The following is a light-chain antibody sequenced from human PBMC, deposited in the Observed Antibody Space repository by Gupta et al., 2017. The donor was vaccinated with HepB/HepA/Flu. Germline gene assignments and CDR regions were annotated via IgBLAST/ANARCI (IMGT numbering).Light chain of an antibody. CDR2: EDN. V-gene: IGLV3-1*01. Sequence: VSPGQTASIPCSGSKLGNNYVCWYQQKPGQSPVLVIFEDNKRPSGIPERFSGANSRNTATLTISGTQPIDEADYYCQAWDSTTVIFGGGTRLSVL. CDR3: QAWDSTTVI. J-gene: IGLJ2*01. CDR1: KLGNNY.